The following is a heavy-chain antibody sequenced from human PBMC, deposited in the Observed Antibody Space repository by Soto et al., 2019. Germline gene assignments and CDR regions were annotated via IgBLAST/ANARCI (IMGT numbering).Heavy chain of an antibody. CDR1: GYTFTSYY. J-gene: IGHJ6*03. CDR3: ARDLSLKGEEEVTTPTRCYMDV. CDR2: ITLGGGST. Sequence: QVQLVQSGAEVKKPGASVKVSCKASGYTFTSYYMHWVRQPPGQGLEWLGIITLGGGSTSYAQKFQGRVTMTRDTSTSTVYMELSSLRSEDTAVYYCARDLSLKGEEEVTTPTRCYMDVWGKGTTVTVSS. V-gene: IGHV1-46*03. D-gene: IGHD4-17*01.